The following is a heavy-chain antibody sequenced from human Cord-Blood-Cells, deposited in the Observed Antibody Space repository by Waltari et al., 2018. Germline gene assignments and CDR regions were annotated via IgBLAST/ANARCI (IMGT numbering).Heavy chain of an antibody. V-gene: IGHV3-23*01. CDR2: ISGSGGST. CDR3: AKEAGYDFWSGYSPDAFDI. Sequence: MSWVRQAPGKGLEWVSAISGSGGSTYYADSVKGRFTISRDNSKNTLYLQMNSLRAEDTAVYYCAKEAGYDFWSGYSPDAFDIWGQGTMVTVSS. J-gene: IGHJ3*02. D-gene: IGHD3-3*01.